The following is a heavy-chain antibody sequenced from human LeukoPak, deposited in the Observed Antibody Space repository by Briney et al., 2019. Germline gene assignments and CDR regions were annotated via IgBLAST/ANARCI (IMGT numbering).Heavy chain of an antibody. V-gene: IGHV4-34*01. Sequence: SETLSLTCVVYGGSFSGYYWSWIRQPPGKGLEWIGEITHNRSTNYNPSLKSRVTISLDTSKNQFSLRLTSVTAADTAVYYCARISALLWPPGRGFDIWGQGTMVTVS. D-gene: IGHD3-10*01. CDR2: ITHNRST. CDR1: GGSFSGYY. CDR3: ARISALLWPPGRGFDI. J-gene: IGHJ3*02.